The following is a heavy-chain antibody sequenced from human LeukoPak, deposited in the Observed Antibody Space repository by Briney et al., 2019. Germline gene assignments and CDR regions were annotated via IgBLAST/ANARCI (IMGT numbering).Heavy chain of an antibody. CDR2: IIPIFGTA. D-gene: IGHD2-2*01. Sequence: SVKVSCKASGGTFSSYAISWVRQAPGQGLEWMGGIIPIFGTANYAQKFQGRVTMTRDMSTSTVYMELSSLRSEDTAVYYCARRGVVPAAFEFDYWGQGTLVTVSS. V-gene: IGHV1-69*05. CDR3: ARRGVVPAAFEFDY. CDR1: GGTFSSYA. J-gene: IGHJ4*02.